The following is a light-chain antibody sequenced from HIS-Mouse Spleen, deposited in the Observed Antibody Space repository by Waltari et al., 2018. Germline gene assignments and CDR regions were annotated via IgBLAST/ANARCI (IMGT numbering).Light chain of an antibody. J-gene: IGLJ3*02. CDR2: EGS. V-gene: IGLV2-23*01. CDR1: SSDVGSYNL. CDR3: CSYAGSSTWV. Sequence: QSALTQPASVSGSPGQSITISCTGTSSDVGSYNLVSWYQQHPGKAPKLMIYEGSKRPSVVANRFSGSKAGNTASRTISGLQAEDEADYYCCSYAGSSTWVFGGGTKLTVL.